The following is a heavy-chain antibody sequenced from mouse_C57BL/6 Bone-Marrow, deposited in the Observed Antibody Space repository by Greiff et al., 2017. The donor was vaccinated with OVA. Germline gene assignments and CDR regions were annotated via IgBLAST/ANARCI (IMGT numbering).Heavy chain of an antibody. Sequence: QVQLQQPGAELVRPGTSVKLSCKASGYTFTSYWIHWVKQRPGQGLEWIGVIDPSDSYTNYNQKFKGKATLTVDTSSSTAYMQLSSLTSEDSAVYYCARPPLFFDYWGQGTTLTVSS. V-gene: IGHV1-59*01. CDR1: GYTFTSYW. J-gene: IGHJ2*01. CDR3: ARPPLFFDY. CDR2: IDPSDSYT.